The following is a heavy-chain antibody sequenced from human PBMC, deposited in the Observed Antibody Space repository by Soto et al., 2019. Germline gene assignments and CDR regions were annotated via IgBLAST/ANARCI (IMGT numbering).Heavy chain of an antibody. CDR3: AREVINVVVAATVAPTFDP. Sequence: GGSLRLSCAASGFTFSSYGMHWVRQAPGKGLEWVAVIWYDGSNKYYADSVKGRFTISRDNSKNTLYLQMNSLRAEDTAVYYCAREVINVVVAATVAPTFDPWGQGTLVTVSS. CDR2: IWYDGSNK. D-gene: IGHD2-15*01. CDR1: GFTFSSYG. J-gene: IGHJ5*02. V-gene: IGHV3-33*01.